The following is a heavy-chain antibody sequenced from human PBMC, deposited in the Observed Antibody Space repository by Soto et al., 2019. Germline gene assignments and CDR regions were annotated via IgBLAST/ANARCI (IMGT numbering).Heavy chain of an antibody. CDR1: DYTFTSYG. Sequence: GASVKVSCKASDYTFTSYGISWVRQAPGQGLEWMGWISAYNGNTNYAQKLQGRVTMTTDTSTSTAYMELRSLRAEDTAVYYCAKDRRAQQLVPFSLYYYYGMDVWGQGTAVTVSS. J-gene: IGHJ6*02. V-gene: IGHV1-18*01. D-gene: IGHD6-13*01. CDR2: ISAYNGNT. CDR3: AKDRRAQQLVPFSLYYYYGMDV.